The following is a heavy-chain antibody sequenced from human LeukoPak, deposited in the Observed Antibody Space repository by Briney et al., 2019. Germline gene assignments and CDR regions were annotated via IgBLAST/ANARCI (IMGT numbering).Heavy chain of an antibody. CDR1: GYTFTGYY. CDR2: INPNSGGT. Sequence: ASVKVSCKASGYTFTGYYMHWVRQAPGQGLEWMGWINPNSGGTNNAQKFQGRVTMTRDASISTAYMELSRLRSDDTAGYYCARAKGVNTRAWFDPWGQGTLVTVSS. J-gene: IGHJ5*02. D-gene: IGHD1/OR15-1a*01. CDR3: ARAKGVNTRAWFDP. V-gene: IGHV1-2*02.